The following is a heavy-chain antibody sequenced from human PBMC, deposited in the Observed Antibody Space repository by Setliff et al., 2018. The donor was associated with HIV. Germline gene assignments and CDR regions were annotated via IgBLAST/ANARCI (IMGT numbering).Heavy chain of an antibody. D-gene: IGHD3-10*01. Sequence: SETLSLTCDVSGSSITGDFYWGWIRQPPGKGLEWIGSLHHGGSTYKNPSLNSRVTISVDTSKDQFSLKLSSVTAADTAVYYCARHSGVASPNWFDPWGQGTLVTVSS. V-gene: IGHV4-38-2*01. CDR3: ARHSGVASPNWFDP. J-gene: IGHJ5*02. CDR2: LHHGGST. CDR1: GSSITGDFY.